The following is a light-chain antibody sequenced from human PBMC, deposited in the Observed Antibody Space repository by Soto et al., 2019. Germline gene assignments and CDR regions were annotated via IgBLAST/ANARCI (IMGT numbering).Light chain of an antibody. CDR2: GAS. V-gene: IGKV3-15*01. CDR3: QQYFTSPWA. Sequence: EIVMTQSPATLSVSPGERATLSCRASESVSSNLAWYQQKPGQAPRLLIYGASTRATGIPARISGSGSGTDFTLTISRLEPEDFAVYYCQQYFTSPWAFGQGTKVDIK. CDR1: ESVSSN. J-gene: IGKJ1*01.